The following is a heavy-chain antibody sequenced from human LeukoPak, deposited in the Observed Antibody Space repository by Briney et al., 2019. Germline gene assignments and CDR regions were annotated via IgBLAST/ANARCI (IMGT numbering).Heavy chain of an antibody. CDR1: GGSISSYY. D-gene: IGHD3-22*01. Sequence: SSETLSLNCTGSGGSISSYYWSWLRQPAGKGLEWIGRIYTSGSTYYNPSLKSRVTMSVDTSKNQFSLKLSSVTAADTAVYYCARTNYYYDSSGYFVYYFDYWGQGTLVTVSS. CDR2: IYTSGST. V-gene: IGHV4-4*07. CDR3: ARTNYYYDSSGYFVYYFDY. J-gene: IGHJ4*02.